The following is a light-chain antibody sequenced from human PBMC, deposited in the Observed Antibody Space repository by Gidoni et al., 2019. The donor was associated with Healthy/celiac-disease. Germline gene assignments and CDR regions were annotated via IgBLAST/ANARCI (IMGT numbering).Light chain of an antibody. CDR1: SSNIGNNY. J-gene: IGLJ3*02. V-gene: IGLV1-51*01. CDR2: DNN. Sequence: QSVLTQPPSVSAAPGQKVTISCSGSSSNIGNNYVSWYQQLPGTAPKLLIYDNNKRPSGIPDRFSGSKSGTSATLGITGLQTGDEADYYCGTWVGGVFGGGTKLTVL. CDR3: GTWVGGV.